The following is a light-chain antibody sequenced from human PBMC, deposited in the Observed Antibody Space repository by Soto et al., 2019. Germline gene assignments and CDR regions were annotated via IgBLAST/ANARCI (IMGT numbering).Light chain of an antibody. CDR3: QQYNTWRWT. CDR1: QSVNAN. V-gene: IGKV3-15*01. CDR2: GAS. J-gene: IGKJ1*01. Sequence: EVVMTQSPATLSVSPGERATLSCRASQSVNANLAWYQQKPGQAPRLLIHGASNRATGIPARFSGSGFGTELILTLTGLQSEGLAVYYCQQYNTWRWTFGQGTKVEI.